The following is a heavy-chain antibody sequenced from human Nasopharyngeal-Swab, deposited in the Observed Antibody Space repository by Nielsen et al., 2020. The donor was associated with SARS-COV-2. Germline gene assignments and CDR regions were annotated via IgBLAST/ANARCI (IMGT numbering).Heavy chain of an antibody. CDR2: INPSGGST. CDR1: GYTFTSYY. D-gene: IGHD6-19*01. CDR3: ATESGGAVAHYGMDV. V-gene: IGHV1-46*01. Sequence: ASVKVSCKASGYTFTSYYMHWVRQAPGQGLEWMGIINPSGGSTSYAQKFQGRVTMTRDTSTSTVYMELSSLRSEDTAVYYCATESGGAVAHYGMDVWGQGTTVTVSS. J-gene: IGHJ6*02.